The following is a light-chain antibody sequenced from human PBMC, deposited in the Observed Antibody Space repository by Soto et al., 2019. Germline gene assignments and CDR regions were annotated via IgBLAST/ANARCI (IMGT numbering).Light chain of an antibody. J-gene: IGLJ2*01. CDR1: SSDVGGYNY. CDR2: EVS. Sequence: QSALTQPPSASASPGQSVTISCTGTSSDVGGYNYVSWYQQHPGRAPKLMIYEVSKRPSGVPDRFSGSKSGNTASLVVSGLQAEDEADYYCSSYGGSNNLVFGGGTKLTVL. V-gene: IGLV2-8*01. CDR3: SSYGGSNNLV.